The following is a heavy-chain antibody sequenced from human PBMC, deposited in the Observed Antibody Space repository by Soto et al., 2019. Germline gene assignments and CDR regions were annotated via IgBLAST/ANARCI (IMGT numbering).Heavy chain of an antibody. CDR2: ISPNNGNT. Sequence: QVQLVQSGAEVKKPGASVKVLCKASGYIFTSYGITWVRQAPGQGLEWMGWISPNNGNTKYAKNLQGRVTMTIDTSTSTVHMELRSLRSDATAVYYCARGASGYPVHAFETWGQGAMVTVSS. CDR1: GYIFTSYG. CDR3: ARGASGYPVHAFET. J-gene: IGHJ3*02. D-gene: IGHD3-22*01. V-gene: IGHV1-18*01.